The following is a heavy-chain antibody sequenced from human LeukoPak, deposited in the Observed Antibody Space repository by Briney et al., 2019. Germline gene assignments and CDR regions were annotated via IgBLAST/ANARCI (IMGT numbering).Heavy chain of an antibody. CDR3: ARREAEYYYYMDV. CDR1: GYTFTNYV. CDR2: ISAYNGNT. V-gene: IGHV1-18*01. J-gene: IGHJ6*03. Sequence: ASLKASCKAAGYTFTNYVISWVRQSPGQGLKWMGWISAYNGNTNSAQNLQGRVTLTTDPSTSTAYMELRSLRSDDTAVYYCARREAEYYYYMDVWGKGTTVTVSS.